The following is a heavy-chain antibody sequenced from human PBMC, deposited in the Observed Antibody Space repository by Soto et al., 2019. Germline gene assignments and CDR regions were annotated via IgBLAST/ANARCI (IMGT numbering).Heavy chain of an antibody. J-gene: IGHJ5*02. CDR1: GGSINGSSYY. V-gene: IGHV4-39*07. D-gene: IGHD3-9*01. CDR2: INHSGST. CDR3: ARGAARYRSAFNWFDP. Sequence: SETLSLTCTVSGGSINGSSYYWGWIRQPPGKGLEWIGEINHSGSTNYNPSLKSRVTISVDTSKNQFSLKLSSVTAADTAVYYCARGAARYRSAFNWFDPWGQGTLVTVSS.